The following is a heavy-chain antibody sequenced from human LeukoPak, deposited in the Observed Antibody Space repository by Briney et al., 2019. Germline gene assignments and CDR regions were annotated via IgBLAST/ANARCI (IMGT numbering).Heavy chain of an antibody. D-gene: IGHD3-16*01. CDR2: IYSGGST. CDR1: GFTVSSNY. Sequence: TGGSLRLSCAASGFTVSSNYMAWVRQAPGKGLEWASVIYSGGSTYYADSVKGRFTISRDNSKNTLYLQMNSLRAEDTAVYYCARVGAVGGVFRAFDIWGQGTMVTVSS. J-gene: IGHJ3*02. CDR3: ARVGAVGGVFRAFDI. V-gene: IGHV3-53*01.